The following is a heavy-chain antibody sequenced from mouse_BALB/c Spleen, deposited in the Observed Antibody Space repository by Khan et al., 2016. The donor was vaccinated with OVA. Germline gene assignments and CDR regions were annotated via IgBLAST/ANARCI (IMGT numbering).Heavy chain of an antibody. Sequence: VQLQQSGPELVKPGASVKISCKASGYSFTGYFMNWVMQSHGKSLEWIGRINPHIGDTLYNQKFKDKATLTVDESSSTAHMELRILAAEDSAVYYCTRIYRRDFDYWGQGTTLTVSS. V-gene: IGHV1-20*02. D-gene: IGHD2-1*01. CDR3: TRIYRRDFDY. CDR1: GYSFTGYF. CDR2: INPHIGDT. J-gene: IGHJ2*01.